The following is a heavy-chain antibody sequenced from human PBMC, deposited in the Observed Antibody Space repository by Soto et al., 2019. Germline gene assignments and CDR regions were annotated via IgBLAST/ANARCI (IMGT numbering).Heavy chain of an antibody. V-gene: IGHV5-10-1*01. Sequence: PGESLKISCKGSGYSFTSYWISWVRQMTGKGLEWMGRIDPSDSYTNYSPSFQGHVTISADKSISTAYLQWSSLKASDTAMYYCARRGYDYVWGSYRPYYGMDVWGQGTTVTVSS. CDR1: GYSFTSYW. CDR2: IDPSDSYT. D-gene: IGHD3-16*02. CDR3: ARRGYDYVWGSYRPYYGMDV. J-gene: IGHJ6*02.